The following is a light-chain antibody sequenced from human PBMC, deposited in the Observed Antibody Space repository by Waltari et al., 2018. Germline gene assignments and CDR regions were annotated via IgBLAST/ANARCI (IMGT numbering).Light chain of an antibody. Sequence: DIQMTQSPSSLSASVGDRVTITCRASQTISSYLNWYQQKPGKAPHLLIYTASSLQSGVPSRVSGSGSGTDFTLTISSLQPEDFATYYCQQSSSTPPWTFGQGTKVEIK. V-gene: IGKV1-39*01. CDR2: TAS. CDR1: QTISSY. CDR3: QQSSSTPPWT. J-gene: IGKJ1*01.